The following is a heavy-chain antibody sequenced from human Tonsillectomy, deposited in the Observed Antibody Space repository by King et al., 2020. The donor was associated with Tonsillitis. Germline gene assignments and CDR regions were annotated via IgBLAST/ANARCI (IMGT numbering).Heavy chain of an antibody. CDR1: GFTFSRYG. CDR3: AKGYDSSGYYSEYFDL. D-gene: IGHD3-22*01. V-gene: IGHV3-30*18. CDR2: ISYDGSNK. Sequence: VQLVESGGGVVQPGRSLRLSCAASGFTFSRYGMHWVRQAPGKGLEWVAVISYDGSNKYYADSVKGRFTISRDNSKNTVYLQMNSLRAEDTAVYYCAKGYDSSGYYSEYFDLWGRGTLVSVSS. J-gene: IGHJ2*01.